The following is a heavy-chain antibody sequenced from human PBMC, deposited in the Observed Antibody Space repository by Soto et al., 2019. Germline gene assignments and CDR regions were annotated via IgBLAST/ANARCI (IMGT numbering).Heavy chain of an antibody. Sequence: EVQLLESGGGLVQPGGSLRLSCVGSGFFFSSYTMTWVRQAPGKGLEWVSSFSATSENTYYEDSVRGRFNISRDNSKNLLSLQMNSLTAEDTAMYYCAKARDQQWVRLPFDYWGQGILVIVSS. D-gene: IGHD6-19*01. CDR1: GFFFSSYT. CDR2: FSATSENT. J-gene: IGHJ4*02. V-gene: IGHV3-23*01. CDR3: AKARDQQWVRLPFDY.